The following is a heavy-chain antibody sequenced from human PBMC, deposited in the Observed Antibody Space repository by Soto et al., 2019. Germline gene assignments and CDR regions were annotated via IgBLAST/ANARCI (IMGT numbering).Heavy chain of an antibody. J-gene: IGHJ4*02. CDR1: GFTVRDSY. V-gene: IGHV3-53*01. D-gene: IGHD3-10*02. CDR2: VDSGGST. CDR3: TRGPYVPFDY. Sequence: LRLSCAASGFTVRDSYMSWVRQAPGKGLDWVSVVDSGGSTYYADSVKGRFTISRDSSKNTLYLQMNSLRAEDTAVYYCTRGPYVPFDYWGQGALVTVSS.